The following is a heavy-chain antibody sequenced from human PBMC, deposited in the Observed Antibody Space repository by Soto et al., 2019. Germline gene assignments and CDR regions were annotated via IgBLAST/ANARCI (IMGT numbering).Heavy chain of an antibody. Sequence: QVQLQESGPGLVKPSQTLSLTCTVSGASISSGGYYWSWIRQHPGKGLEWIGYIYYSGCTYYNPSLKSRVTISVDTSKNQFSLKLTSVTAADTAVYYCARVGVSGSYYPLDYWGQGTLVTVSS. CDR2: IYYSGCT. CDR1: GASISSGGYY. V-gene: IGHV4-31*03. D-gene: IGHD3-10*01. J-gene: IGHJ4*02. CDR3: ARVGVSGSYYPLDY.